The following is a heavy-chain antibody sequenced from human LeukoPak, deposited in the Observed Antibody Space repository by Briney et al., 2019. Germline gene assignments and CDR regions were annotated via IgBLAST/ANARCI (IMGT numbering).Heavy chain of an antibody. CDR3: AKGVYGVVPAASPFDY. J-gene: IGHJ4*02. Sequence: GGSLRLSCAASGFTFSSYWMSWVRQAPGKGLEWVANIKQDGSEKYYVDSVKGRFTISRDNAKNSLYLQMNSLRAEDTAVYYCAKGVYGVVPAASPFDYWGQGTLVTVSS. CDR2: IKQDGSEK. CDR1: GFTFSSYW. V-gene: IGHV3-7*01. D-gene: IGHD2-2*01.